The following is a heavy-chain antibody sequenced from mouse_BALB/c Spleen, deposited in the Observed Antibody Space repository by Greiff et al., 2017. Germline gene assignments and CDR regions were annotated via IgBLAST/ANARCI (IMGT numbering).Heavy chain of an antibody. CDR1: GYSITSDYA. CDR3: ARMRYDYEAWFAY. V-gene: IGHV3-2*02. CDR2: ISYSGST. Sequence: ESGPGLVKPSQSLSLTCAVTGYSITSDYAWNWIRQFPGNKLEWMGYISYSGSTSYNPSLKSRISITRDTSKNQFFLQLNSVTTEDTATYYCARMRYDYEAWFAYWGQGTLVTVSA. J-gene: IGHJ3*01. D-gene: IGHD2-4*01.